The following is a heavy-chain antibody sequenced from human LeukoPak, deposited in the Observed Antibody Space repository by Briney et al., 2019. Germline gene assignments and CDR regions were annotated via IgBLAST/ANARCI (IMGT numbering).Heavy chain of an antibody. CDR3: AKENEDWDYYGMDV. CDR1: GFTFSVYA. V-gene: IGHV3-23*01. Sequence: PGGSLRLSCAASGFTFSVYAMSWVRQAPGKGLQWASAISGSGGSTYYADSVKGRFTISRDNSKNTLYLQMNSLRAEDTAVYYCAKENEDWDYYGMDVWGQGTTVTVSS. D-gene: IGHD3/OR15-3a*01. J-gene: IGHJ6*02. CDR2: ISGSGGST.